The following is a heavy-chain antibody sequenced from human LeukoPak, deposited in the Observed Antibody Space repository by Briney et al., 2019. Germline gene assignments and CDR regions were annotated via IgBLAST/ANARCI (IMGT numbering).Heavy chain of an antibody. CDR3: ARVECSGGSCPADY. J-gene: IGHJ4*02. D-gene: IGHD2-15*01. V-gene: IGHV4-59*01. Sequence: SETLSLTCTVSGGSISSYYSSWIRQPPGKGLEWIGYIYYSGSTNYNPSLKSRVTISVDTSKNQFSLKLSSVTAADTAVYYCARVECSGGSCPADYWGQGTLVTVSS. CDR2: IYYSGST. CDR1: GGSISSYY.